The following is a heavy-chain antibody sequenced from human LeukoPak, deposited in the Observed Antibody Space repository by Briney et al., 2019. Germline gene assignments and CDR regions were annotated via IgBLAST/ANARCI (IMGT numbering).Heavy chain of an antibody. CDR1: GYTFTSYD. D-gene: IGHD6-13*01. J-gene: IGHJ4*02. Sequence: ASVKVSCKASGYTFTSYDINWVRQATGQGLEWMGWMNPNSGNTGYAQKFQGRVTMTRNTSISTAYMELSSLRSEDTAVYYCARGSSSLGDLNIIDWGQGTLVTVSS. V-gene: IGHV1-8*01. CDR3: ARGSSSLGDLNIID. CDR2: MNPNSGNT.